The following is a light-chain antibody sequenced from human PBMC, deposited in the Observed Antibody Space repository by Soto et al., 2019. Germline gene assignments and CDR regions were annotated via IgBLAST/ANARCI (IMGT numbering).Light chain of an antibody. V-gene: IGLV2-14*01. J-gene: IGLJ1*01. CDR3: SSYTRSSLYV. CDR1: SSDVGGYNY. Sequence: QSALTQPASVSGSPGQSITISCTGTSSDVGGYNYVSWYQQHPGKAPKLMIYDVSNRPSGVSNRFSGSKSGNTASLTISVLQAEDEADYYCSSYTRSSLYVFGTGTKLTVL. CDR2: DVS.